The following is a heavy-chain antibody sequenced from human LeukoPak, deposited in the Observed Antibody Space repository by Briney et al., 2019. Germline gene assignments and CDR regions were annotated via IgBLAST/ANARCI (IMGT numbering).Heavy chain of an antibody. CDR1: GGSISSSSYY. D-gene: IGHD1-26*01. Sequence: SETLSLTCTVSGGSISSSSYYWGWIRQPPGKGLEWIGSIYYSGSTYYNPSLKSRVTISVDTSKNQFSLKLSSVTAADTAVYYCARGLVGAAYNWFDPWGQGTLVTVSS. J-gene: IGHJ5*02. CDR3: ARGLVGAAYNWFDP. CDR2: IYYSGST. V-gene: IGHV4-39*07.